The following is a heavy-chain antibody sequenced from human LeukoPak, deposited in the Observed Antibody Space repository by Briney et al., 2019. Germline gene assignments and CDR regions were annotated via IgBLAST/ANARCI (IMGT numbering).Heavy chain of an antibody. D-gene: IGHD2-15*01. CDR3: ARGYCSGGGCYYYYYYGMDV. CDR1: GGSFSGYY. J-gene: IGHJ6*02. CDR2: INHSGST. Sequence: PSETLSLTCAVYGGSFSGYYWSWIRQPPGKGLEWIGEINHSGSTNYNPSLKSRVTISVDTSKNQFSLKLSSVTAADTAVYYCARGYCSGGGCYYYYYYGMDVWGQGTTVTVSS. V-gene: IGHV4-34*01.